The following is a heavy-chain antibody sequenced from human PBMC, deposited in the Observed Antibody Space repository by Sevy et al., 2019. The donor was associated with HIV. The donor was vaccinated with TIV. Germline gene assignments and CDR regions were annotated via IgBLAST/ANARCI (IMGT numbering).Heavy chain of an antibody. V-gene: IGHV1-24*01. CDR1: GRTLTQLS. D-gene: IGHD5-12*01. J-gene: IGHJ4*02. CDR2: FDPEDDEK. CDR3: ATTKDYYESSGYPFDY. Sequence: GESLKISCKVSGRTLTQLSIHWVRQAPGKGLEWMGTFDPEDDEKIYAQKFQGRVTMTEDTSTDTAYMELSRLRSEDTAVYYCATTKDYYESSGYPFDYWGQGTLVTVSS.